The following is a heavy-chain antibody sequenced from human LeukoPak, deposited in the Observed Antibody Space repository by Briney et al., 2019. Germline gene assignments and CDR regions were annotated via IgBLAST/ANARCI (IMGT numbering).Heavy chain of an antibody. J-gene: IGHJ4*02. D-gene: IGHD2-15*01. CDR3: ASRIRRIDGLHD. V-gene: IGHV1-2*02. CDR1: GNTLSYYY. Sequence: ASVKVSCKASGNTLSYYYLHWVRQAPGQGLEWMGWINPNSGGTDYAQKFQGRVTMTRDRSISTAYMELSSLRSDDTAVYYCASRIRRIDGLHDRGQGTLVTVSS. CDR2: INPNSGGT.